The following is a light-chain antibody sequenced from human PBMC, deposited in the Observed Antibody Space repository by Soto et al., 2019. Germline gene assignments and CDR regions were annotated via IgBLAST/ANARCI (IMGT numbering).Light chain of an antibody. CDR1: SSDVGGYNY. CDR3: SSYTTSSVVV. CDR2: EVS. Sequence: QSVLTQPASVSGSPGQSITISCTGTSSDVGGYNYVSWYQQHPGKAPKLMIYEVSNRPSGVSNRFSGSKSGNTASLTISGLHAEDEADYYCSSYTTSSVVVFGGGTKVTVL. J-gene: IGLJ2*01. V-gene: IGLV2-14*01.